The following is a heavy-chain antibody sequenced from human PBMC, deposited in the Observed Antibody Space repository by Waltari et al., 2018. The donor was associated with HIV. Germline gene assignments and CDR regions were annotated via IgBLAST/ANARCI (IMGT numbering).Heavy chain of an antibody. CDR1: GFTFSNYA. D-gene: IGHD2-2*01. CDR3: ARDPQYCSSTSCSYYFDY. Sequence: QVQLVESGGGVVQPGRSLRLSLSASGFTFSNYALHLVRQAQGKGMEGVAVISYDGSNKYYADSVKGRFTISRDNSKNTLYLQMNSLRAEDTAVYYCARDPQYCSSTSCSYYFDYWGQGTLVTVSS. J-gene: IGHJ4*02. CDR2: ISYDGSNK. V-gene: IGHV3-30-3*01.